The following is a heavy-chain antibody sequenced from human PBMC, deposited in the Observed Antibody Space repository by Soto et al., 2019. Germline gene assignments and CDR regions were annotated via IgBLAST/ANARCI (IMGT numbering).Heavy chain of an antibody. V-gene: IGHV3-30-3*01. D-gene: IGHD6-13*01. CDR1: GFTFSSYA. J-gene: IGHJ4*02. CDR3: AREYPPLPLSSWYTLGYFDY. Sequence: PGGSLRLSCAASGFTFSSYAMHWVRQAPGKGLEWVAVISYDGSNKYYADSVKGRFTISRDNSKNTLYLQMNSLRAEDTAVYYCAREYPPLPLSSWYTLGYFDYWGQGTLVTVSS. CDR2: ISYDGSNK.